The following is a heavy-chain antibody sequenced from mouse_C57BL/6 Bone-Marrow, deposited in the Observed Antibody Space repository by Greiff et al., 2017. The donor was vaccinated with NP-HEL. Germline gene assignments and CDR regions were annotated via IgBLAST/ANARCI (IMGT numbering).Heavy chain of an antibody. V-gene: IGHV1-76*01. CDR3: ARPAYYSNYYAMDY. J-gene: IGHJ4*01. D-gene: IGHD2-5*01. CDR2: IYPGSGNT. Sequence: QVQLQQSGAELVRPGASVKLSCKASGYTFTDYYINWVKQRPGQGLEWIARIYPGSGNTYYNEKFKGKATLTAEKSSSTAYMQLSSLTSEDSAVYFCARPAYYSNYYAMDYWGQGTSVTVSS. CDR1: GYTFTDYY.